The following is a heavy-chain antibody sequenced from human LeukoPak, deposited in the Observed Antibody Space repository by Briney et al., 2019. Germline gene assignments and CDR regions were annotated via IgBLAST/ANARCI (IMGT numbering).Heavy chain of an antibody. CDR1: GFTFDDYA. J-gene: IGHJ4*02. D-gene: IGHD4-17*01. Sequence: GGSLRLSCAASGFTFDDYAMNWVRQAPGKGLEWVSGISWTSGSMGYADSVKGRFTISRDNAKNSLYLQMNSLRAEDTAIYYCAKSSWSVTPGYFDYWGQGTLVTVSS. CDR2: ISWTSGSM. CDR3: AKSSWSVTPGYFDY. V-gene: IGHV3-9*01.